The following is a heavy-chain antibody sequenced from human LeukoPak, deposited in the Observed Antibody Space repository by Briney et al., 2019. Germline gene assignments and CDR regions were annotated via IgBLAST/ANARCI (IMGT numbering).Heavy chain of an antibody. J-gene: IGHJ5*02. CDR3: ARDQPEETSGYQFDP. V-gene: IGHV1-46*01. CDR1: GYTFTSYY. CDR2: INPRGGST. D-gene: IGHD3-22*01. Sequence: ASVKVSCKASGYTFTSYYIHWVRQAPGQGLEWMGIINPRGGSTSYAQKFQGRVTMTRDMSTSTVYMELSSLRAEDTAVYYCARDQPEETSGYQFDPWGQGTLVTVSS.